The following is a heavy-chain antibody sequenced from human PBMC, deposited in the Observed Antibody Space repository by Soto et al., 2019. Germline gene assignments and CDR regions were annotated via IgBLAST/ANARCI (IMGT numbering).Heavy chain of an antibody. CDR1: EFTFSNYA. D-gene: IGHD1-26*01. J-gene: IGHJ4*01. CDR3: TTDSRTTLPEIRFDY. V-gene: IGHV3-15*01. Sequence: PGGSLRLSCAASEFTFSNYAMSWVRQAPGKALEWVGRVKSKADGGSGDYAAPVKGRFVVSRDDSKDIVYLQMNSLKIEDTGVYYCTTDSRTTLPEIRFDYWGHGTQVTVSS. CDR2: VKSKADGGSG.